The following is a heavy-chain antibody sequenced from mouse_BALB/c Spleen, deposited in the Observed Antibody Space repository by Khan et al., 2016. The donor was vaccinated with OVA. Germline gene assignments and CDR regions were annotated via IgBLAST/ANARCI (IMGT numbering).Heavy chain of an antibody. Sequence: QVQLKESGPELAKPGASVKMSCKASDYTFTTYWTHWVKQRPGQGLEWIGYINPSTGYTEYNQKFKDKATLTADKSSSTAYMQLSSLTSEDTSCYYCANHGSSSAWFAYWGQGTLVTVSA. CDR1: DYTFTTYW. V-gene: IGHV1-7*01. CDR3: ANHGSSSAWFAY. J-gene: IGHJ3*01. D-gene: IGHD1-1*01. CDR2: INPSTGYT.